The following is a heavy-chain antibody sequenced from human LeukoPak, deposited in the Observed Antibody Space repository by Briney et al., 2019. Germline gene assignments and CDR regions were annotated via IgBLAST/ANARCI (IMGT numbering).Heavy chain of an antibody. J-gene: IGHJ4*02. D-gene: IGHD1-26*01. CDR2: IYTSGST. V-gene: IGHV4-4*08. CDR3: ARQGGYQYYFDY. CDR1: GGSISSYY. Sequence: SETLSLTCTVSGGSISSYYWSWIRQPPGKGLEWIGYIYTSGSTYYNPSLKSRVTISVDTSKNQFSLKLSSVTAADTAVYYCARQGGYQYYFDYWGQGTLVTVSS.